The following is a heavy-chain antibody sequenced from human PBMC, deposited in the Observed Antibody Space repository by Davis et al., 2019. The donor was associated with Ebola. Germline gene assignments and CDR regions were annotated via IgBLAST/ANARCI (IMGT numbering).Heavy chain of an antibody. CDR2: INSDGSST. J-gene: IGHJ4*02. CDR3: ARRTVTPSGLDY. CDR1: GFTLSTYW. D-gene: IGHD4-17*01. Sequence: GESLKISCAASGFTLSTYWMHWVRQAPGKGLVWVSRINSDGSSTTYADFVQGRFTVSRDNAKNTLYLQTNSLRAEDTAVYYCARRTVTPSGLDYWGQGILVTVSS. V-gene: IGHV3-74*01.